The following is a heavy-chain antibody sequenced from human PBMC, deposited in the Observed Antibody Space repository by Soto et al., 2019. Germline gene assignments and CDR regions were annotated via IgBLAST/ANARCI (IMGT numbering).Heavy chain of an antibody. CDR1: GGSISSFC. J-gene: IGHJ5*02. V-gene: IGHV4-4*07. D-gene: IGHD6-19*01. CDR3: ARVGMVGTVLGSWFDD. Sequence: XETLSLTCTVAGGSISSFCWSWIRQPAGKGLEWIGRIYTSGITNYNPSVKSRVTLSVDTSKNQFSLKLRSVTAADTAVYYCARVGMVGTVLGSWFDDWSQGHLVTVSS. CDR2: IYTSGIT.